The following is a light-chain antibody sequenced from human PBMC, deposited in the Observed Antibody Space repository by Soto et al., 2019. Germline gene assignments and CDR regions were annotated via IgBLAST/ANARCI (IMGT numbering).Light chain of an antibody. J-gene: IGKJ4*01. Sequence: LSAGAVSLYKMEIATLSCSASQSVSSSYLAWYHQKPGQAPRLLIYGASSRATGIPDRFSGSGSGTDFTLTISRLQPEDCALYYCPQYAISPRTFAEGTKVDI. CDR3: PQYAISPRT. CDR1: QSVSSSY. V-gene: IGKV3-20*01. CDR2: GAS.